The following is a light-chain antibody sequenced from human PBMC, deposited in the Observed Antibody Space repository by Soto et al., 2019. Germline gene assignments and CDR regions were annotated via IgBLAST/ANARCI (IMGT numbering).Light chain of an antibody. CDR3: QHYNSYSEA. J-gene: IGKJ1*01. CDR1: QGISNY. CDR2: AAS. V-gene: IGKV1-9*01. Sequence: DLPLTPSPSFLSASVGDRVPITCRAIQGISNYLAWYQQKPGKAPKLLIYAASTLQSGVPSSFSGSGSGTEFTLTISSLQPDDFATYYCQHYNSYSEAFGQGTKVDIK.